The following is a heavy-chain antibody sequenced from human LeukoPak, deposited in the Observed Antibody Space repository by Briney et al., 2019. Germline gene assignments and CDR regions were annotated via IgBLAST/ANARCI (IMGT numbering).Heavy chain of an antibody. Sequence: SQTLSLTCTVSGGSISSGSYYWSWIRQPAGKGLEWIGHIYSTGSANYNPSLKSRVTISVDKSKNQFSLKLTSVTAADTAVYYCARAYSISWYYFDYWGQGTLVTVSS. CDR1: GGSISSGSYY. D-gene: IGHD6-13*01. J-gene: IGHJ4*02. CDR3: ARAYSISWYYFDY. CDR2: IYSTGSA. V-gene: IGHV4-61*09.